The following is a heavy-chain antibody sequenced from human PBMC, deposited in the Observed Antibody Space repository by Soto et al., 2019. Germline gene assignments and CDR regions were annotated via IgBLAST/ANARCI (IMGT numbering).Heavy chain of an antibody. D-gene: IGHD1-26*01. CDR2: IYASGSP. V-gene: IGHV4-59*01. J-gene: IGHJ4*02. CDR1: GGSISVYY. CDR3: ARGVGSSPPRY. Sequence: SETLSLTCTISGGSISVYYWSWVRQPPGHELEWIGYIYASGSPYYNPSLRSRVTISADTSKNQISLKLTSPTAADTAVYYCARGVGSSPPRYWGRGTLVAVSA.